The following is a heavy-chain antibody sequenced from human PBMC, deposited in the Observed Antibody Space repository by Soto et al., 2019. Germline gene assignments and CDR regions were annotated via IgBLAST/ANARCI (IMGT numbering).Heavy chain of an antibody. CDR2: IYSGGST. Sequence: EVQLVESGGGLVQPGGSLRLSCAASGFTVSSNYMSWVRQAPGKGLEWVSVIYSGGSTYYADSVKGRFTISRDDSKNTRYLQMNSLGAEDTAVYYCTRDVLGYCGGDCYSRYFQHWGRGTLVTVSS. V-gene: IGHV3-66*01. CDR1: GFTVSSNY. CDR3: TRDVLGYCGGDCYSRYFQH. J-gene: IGHJ1*01. D-gene: IGHD2-21*02.